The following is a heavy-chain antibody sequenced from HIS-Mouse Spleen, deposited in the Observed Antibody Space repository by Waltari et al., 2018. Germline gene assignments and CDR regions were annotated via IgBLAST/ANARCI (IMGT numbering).Heavy chain of an antibody. CDR3: ARDLGNWFDP. V-gene: IGHV3-30*03. CDR2: ISYDGSNK. CDR1: GFTFSSYG. Sequence: QVQLVESGGGVVQPGRSLRLSCAASGFTFSSYGMHWVRQAPGKGLEWVAVISYDGSNKYYADSVKGRFTISRDNAKNSLYLQMNSLRAEDTAVYYCARDLGNWFDPWGQGTLVTVSS. J-gene: IGHJ5*02.